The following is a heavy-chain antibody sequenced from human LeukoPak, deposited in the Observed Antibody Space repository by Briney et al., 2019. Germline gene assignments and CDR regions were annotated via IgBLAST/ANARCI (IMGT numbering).Heavy chain of an antibody. CDR2: ISAYNGNT. CDR1: GYTFTNYG. CDR3: ARERGRLTMVRGGYDAFDI. Sequence: GASVKVSCKASGYTFTNYGISWVRQAPGQGLEWMGWISAYNGNTKYAQKFQGRVTMTTDTSTSTTYMEVRRLRFDDTALYYCARERGRLTMVRGGYDAFDIWGQGTKVTVSS. V-gene: IGHV1-18*01. D-gene: IGHD3-10*01. J-gene: IGHJ3*02.